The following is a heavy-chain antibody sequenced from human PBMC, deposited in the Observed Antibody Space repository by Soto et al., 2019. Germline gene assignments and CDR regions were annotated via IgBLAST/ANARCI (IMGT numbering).Heavy chain of an antibody. CDR2: ISGSGGST. CDR1: GFTFSSYA. CDR3: AKDTEYHIVVVPAAPRYYGMDV. D-gene: IGHD2-2*01. V-gene: IGHV3-23*01. J-gene: IGHJ6*02. Sequence: PGGSLRLSCAASGFTFSSYAMSWVRQAPGKGLEWVSAISGSGGSTYYADSVKGRFTISRDNSKNTLYLQMNSLRAEDTAVYYCAKDTEYHIVVVPAAPRYYGMDVRGQGTTVTVSS.